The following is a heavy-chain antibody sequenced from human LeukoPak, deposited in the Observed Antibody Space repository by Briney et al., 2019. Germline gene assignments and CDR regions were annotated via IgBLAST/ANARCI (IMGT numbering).Heavy chain of an antibody. CDR1: GFTFSSYD. V-gene: IGHV3-13*01. J-gene: IGHJ4*02. D-gene: IGHD3-3*01. CDR3: ASLVDFWSGSVDY. CDR2: IGTAGDT. Sequence: PGGSLRLSCAASGFTFSSYDMHWVRQATGKGLEWVSAIGTAGDTYYPGSVKGRFTISRENAKNSLYLQMNSLRAGDTAVYYCASLVDFWSGSVDYWGQGTLVTVSS.